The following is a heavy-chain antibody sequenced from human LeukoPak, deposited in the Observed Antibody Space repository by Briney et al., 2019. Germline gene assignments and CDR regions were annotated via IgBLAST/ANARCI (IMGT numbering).Heavy chain of an antibody. Sequence: ASVKVSCKASGYTFTSYYMHWVRQAPGQGLEWMGIINPSGGSTSYAQKFQGRVTMTRDTSTSTVYMELSRLRSDDTAVYYCARRRLTEGYCSSTSCSDFDYWGQGTLVTVSS. CDR1: GYTFTSYY. CDR3: ARRRLTEGYCSSTSCSDFDY. CDR2: INPSGGST. J-gene: IGHJ4*02. V-gene: IGHV1-46*01. D-gene: IGHD2-2*01.